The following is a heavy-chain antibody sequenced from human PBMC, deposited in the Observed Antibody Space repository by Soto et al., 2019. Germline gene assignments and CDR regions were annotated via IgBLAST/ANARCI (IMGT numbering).Heavy chain of an antibody. D-gene: IGHD4-17*01. CDR1: GGSITRGDYY. CDR3: ARSQTTVTSYDY. Sequence: ASETLSLTCTVSGGSITRGDYYWSWIRQPPGKGLEWIGYIYHSGSTYYNPSLKSRVTISVDRSKNQFSLKLSSVTAADTAVYYCARSQTTVTSYDYSGQGTLVTVSS. V-gene: IGHV4-30-2*01. J-gene: IGHJ4*02. CDR2: IYHSGST.